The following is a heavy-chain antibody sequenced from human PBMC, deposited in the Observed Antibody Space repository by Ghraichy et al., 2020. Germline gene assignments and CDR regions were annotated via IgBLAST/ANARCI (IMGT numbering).Heavy chain of an antibody. Sequence: GGSLRLSCAASGFTVSDSYMSWVRQAPGKGLEWVSVIYSDGTTYYADSVQGKFTISRDNSKNTLYLQMNSLRAEDTAVYYCAREGPYGDYPRYFDYWGQGTLVTVSS. CDR2: IYSDGTT. D-gene: IGHD4-17*01. J-gene: IGHJ4*02. V-gene: IGHV3-66*01. CDR3: AREGPYGDYPRYFDY. CDR1: GFTVSDSY.